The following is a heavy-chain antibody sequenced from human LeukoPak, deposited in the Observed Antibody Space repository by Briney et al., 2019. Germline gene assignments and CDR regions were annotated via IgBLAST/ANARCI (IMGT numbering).Heavy chain of an antibody. CDR2: ISTSGSTI. D-gene: IGHD3-3*01. CDR1: GFTFSDYY. Sequence: GGSLRLSCAASGFTFSDYYMTWIRQAPGKGLEWVSYISTSGSTIYYADSVKGRFTISRDNAKNSLYLQMNSLRAEDTAVYYCASGAYYDFWSGYFSFGAFDIWGQGTMVTVSS. V-gene: IGHV3-11*04. CDR3: ASGAYYDFWSGYFSFGAFDI. J-gene: IGHJ3*02.